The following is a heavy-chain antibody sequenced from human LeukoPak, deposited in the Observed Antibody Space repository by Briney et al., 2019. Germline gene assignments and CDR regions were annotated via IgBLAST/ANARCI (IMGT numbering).Heavy chain of an antibody. Sequence: PGRFLRLSCAASGFTFRSYGMHWVRQAPGKGLEWVADIWFDGKNEHFADSVKGRSTISRDNSKNTMYLQMNSLRAEDTAVYYCAKGRAFDIWGQGTMVTVSS. J-gene: IGHJ3*02. CDR3: AKGRAFDI. CDR2: IWFDGKNE. V-gene: IGHV3-33*06. CDR1: GFTFRSYG.